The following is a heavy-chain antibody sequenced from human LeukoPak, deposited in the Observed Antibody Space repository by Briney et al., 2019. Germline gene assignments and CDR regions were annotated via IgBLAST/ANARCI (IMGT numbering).Heavy chain of an antibody. CDR3: ASLDIVVVPAATEYYYYYGMDV. CDR2: IIPILGTA. D-gene: IGHD2-2*01. CDR1: GGTFSSYA. V-gene: IGHV1-69*04. J-gene: IGHJ6*02. Sequence: ASVKVSCKASGGTFSSYAISWVRQAPGQGLEWMGRIIPILGTANYAQKFQGRVTITADKSTSTAYMELSSLRSEDTAVYYCASLDIVVVPAATEYYYYYGMDVWGQGTTVTVSS.